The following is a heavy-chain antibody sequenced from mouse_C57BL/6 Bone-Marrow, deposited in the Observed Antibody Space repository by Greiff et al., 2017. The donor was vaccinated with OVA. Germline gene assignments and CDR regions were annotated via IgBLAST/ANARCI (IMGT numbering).Heavy chain of an antibody. CDR2: IDPSDSYT. D-gene: IGHD2-4*01. V-gene: IGHV1-69*01. J-gene: IGHJ3*01. CDR3: ARDDYAWFAY. CDR1: GYTFTSYW. Sequence: QVQLKQSGAELVMPGASVKLSCKASGYTFTSYWMHWVKQRPGQGLEWIGEIDPSDSYTNYNQKFKGKSTLTVDKSSSTAYMQLSSLTSEDSAVYYCARDDYAWFAYWGQGTLVTVSA.